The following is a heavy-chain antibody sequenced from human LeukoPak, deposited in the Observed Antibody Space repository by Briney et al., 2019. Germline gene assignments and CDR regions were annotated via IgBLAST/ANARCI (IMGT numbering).Heavy chain of an antibody. CDR2: IYYSGNT. CDR3: ARNAFGAGSYHGY. D-gene: IGHD3-10*01. CDR1: GGSISFYY. Sequence: SETLSLTCTVSGGSISFYYWSWIQQPPGKGLECIGNIYYSGNTNYKPSLKSRVTISVETSKNQFSLNLTSVTAADTAVYYCARNAFGAGSYHGYWGQGTLVTVSS. J-gene: IGHJ4*02. V-gene: IGHV4-59*01.